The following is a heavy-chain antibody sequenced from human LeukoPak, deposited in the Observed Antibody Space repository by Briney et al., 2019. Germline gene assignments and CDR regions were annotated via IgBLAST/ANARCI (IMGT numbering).Heavy chain of an antibody. CDR3: ARGEENFDY. V-gene: IGHV4-30-2*01. D-gene: IGHD5-24*01. CDR2: IYHSGST. Sequence: SQTLSLTCTVSGDSISSGGNYWSWIRQPPGKGLEWIGYIYHSGSTYYNPSLKSRVTISVDRSKNQFSLKLSSVTAADTAVYYCARGEENFDYWGQGTLVTVSS. J-gene: IGHJ4*02. CDR1: GDSISSGGNY.